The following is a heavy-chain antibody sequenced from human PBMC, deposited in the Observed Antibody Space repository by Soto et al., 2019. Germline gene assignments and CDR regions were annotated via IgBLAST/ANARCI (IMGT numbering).Heavy chain of an antibody. D-gene: IGHD6-6*01. CDR2: IIPIFGTA. V-gene: IGHV1-69*13. J-gene: IGHJ4*02. CDR3: ARDLTGYTSSSEYFDY. CDR1: GGTFSSYA. Sequence: SVKVSCKASGGTFSSYAISWVRQAPGQGLEWMGGIIPIFGTANYAQKFQGRVTITADESTSTAYMELSSLRSEDTAVYYCARDLTGYTSSSEYFDYWGQGTLVTVSS.